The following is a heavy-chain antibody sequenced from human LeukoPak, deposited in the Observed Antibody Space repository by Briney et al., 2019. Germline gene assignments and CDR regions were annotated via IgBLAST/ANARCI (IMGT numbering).Heavy chain of an antibody. D-gene: IGHD2-15*01. CDR3: VRRHCSGGSCYFDY. J-gene: IGHJ4*02. CDR1: GYTFTSYG. CDR2: ISAYNGNT. Sequence: GASVNVSCKASGYTFTSYGISWVRQAPGQGLEWMGWISAYNGNTNYAQKLQGRVTMTTDTSTSTAYMELRSLRSDDTAVYYFVRRHCSGGSCYFDYWGQGTLVTVSS. V-gene: IGHV1-18*01.